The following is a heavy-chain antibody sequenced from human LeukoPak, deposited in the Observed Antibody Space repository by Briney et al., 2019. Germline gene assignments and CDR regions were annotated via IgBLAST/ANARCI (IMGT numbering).Heavy chain of an antibody. CDR3: ADLGITISGGV. CDR1: GFTFSSYE. Sequence: PGGSLRLSCAASGFTFSSYEMNWVRQAPGKGLEWVSYISSSGSTIYYAAPGKGRFTISRDNAKNSLYLQMNGLRAENTACYYSADLGITISGGVWGEGATVTISS. J-gene: IGHJ6*04. D-gene: IGHD3-10*01. V-gene: IGHV3-48*03. CDR2: ISSSGSTI.